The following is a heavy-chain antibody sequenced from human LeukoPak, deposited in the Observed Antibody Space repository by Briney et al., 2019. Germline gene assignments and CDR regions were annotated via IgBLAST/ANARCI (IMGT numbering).Heavy chain of an antibody. CDR2: ISSRSTYI. CDR1: GFAFNDYS. J-gene: IGHJ4*02. V-gene: IGHV3-21*01. D-gene: IGHD5-24*01. Sequence: PGGSLRLSCAASGFAFNDYSINWVRQAPGKGLEWVSSISSRSTYIYYADPVKGRFTISRDNAKNSLYLQMNDLRAEDTAVYYCARFRRDGYNYNGYWGQGTLVTVSS. CDR3: ARFRRDGYNYNGY.